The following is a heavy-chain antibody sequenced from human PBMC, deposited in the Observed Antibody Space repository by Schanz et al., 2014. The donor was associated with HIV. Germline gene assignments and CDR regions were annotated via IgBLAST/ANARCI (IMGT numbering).Heavy chain of an antibody. CDR3: ARDPQHSFDI. V-gene: IGHV3-33*01. CDR1: GFTFRNFG. J-gene: IGHJ3*02. Sequence: VQLLESGGGLVQPGGSLRLSCAASGFTFRNFGMHWVRQAPGKGLEWVACIWYDGSNTHYADSVKGRLTISRDDSKNTVYLQMNSLRAEDTAVYYCARDPQHSFDIWGQGTMVIVSS. D-gene: IGHD3-3*02. CDR2: IWYDGSNT.